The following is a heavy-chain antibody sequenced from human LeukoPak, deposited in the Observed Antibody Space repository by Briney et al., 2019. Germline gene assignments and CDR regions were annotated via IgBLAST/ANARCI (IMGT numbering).Heavy chain of an antibody. J-gene: IGHJ4*02. V-gene: IGHV4-39*01. Sequence: PSETLSLTCTVSGDSISSSSYYWGWIRQPPGKGLGWIGSIYYSGSTYYNPSLKSRVTISEDTSKNKSSLKRTSVTAADTAVYYCARHYGAAAGIPPFDYWGQGTLVTVSS. CDR1: GDSISSSSYY. D-gene: IGHD6-13*01. CDR3: ARHYGAAAGIPPFDY. CDR2: IYYSGST.